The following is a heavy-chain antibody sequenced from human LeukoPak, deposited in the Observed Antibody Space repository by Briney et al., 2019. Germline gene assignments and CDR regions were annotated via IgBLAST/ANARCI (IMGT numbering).Heavy chain of an antibody. J-gene: IGHJ5*02. Sequence: GGSLRLSCAASGFTFSSYAMSWVRQAPGKGLGWVSGISGSGGSTNYADSVKGRSTISRDNSKNTLYLQMNSLRAEDTAVYYCVKDSYLGFDPWGQGTLVTVSS. V-gene: IGHV3-23*01. CDR3: VKDSYLGFDP. D-gene: IGHD3-10*01. CDR1: GFTFSSYA. CDR2: ISGSGGST.